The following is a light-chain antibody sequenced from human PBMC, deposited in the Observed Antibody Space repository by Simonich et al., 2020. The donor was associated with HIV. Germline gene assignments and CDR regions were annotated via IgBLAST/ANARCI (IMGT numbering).Light chain of an antibody. CDR1: QSISSW. CDR3: QQFNSYPPIT. V-gene: IGKV1-5*03. Sequence: DIQMTQSPSTLSASVGDRVTITCRASQSISSWLAWYQQKPGKAPKLLIYKASSLESGVPSRFSGSGSGTDFTLTISSLQPEDFATYYCQQFNSYPPITFGRGTRLEIK. CDR2: KAS. J-gene: IGKJ5*01.